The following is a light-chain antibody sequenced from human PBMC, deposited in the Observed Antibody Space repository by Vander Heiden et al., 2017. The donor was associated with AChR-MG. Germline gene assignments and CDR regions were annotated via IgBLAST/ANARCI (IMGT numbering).Light chain of an antibody. CDR2: DVS. V-gene: IGLV2-14*03. CDR1: SSDVGGYNY. CDR3: SSYTSSNTWV. J-gene: IGLJ3*02. Sequence: QSALTQPASVSASPGQSITISCTGTSSDVGGYNYVSWYQQHPGKAPKLRRYDVSNRPSGVSNRLSGSKSGNTASLTISGLQAEDEADYYCSSYTSSNTWVFGGGTKLTVL.